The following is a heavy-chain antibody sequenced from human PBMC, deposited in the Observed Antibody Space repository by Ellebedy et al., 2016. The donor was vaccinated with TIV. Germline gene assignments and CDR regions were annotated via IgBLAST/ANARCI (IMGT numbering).Heavy chain of an antibody. CDR3: ASPPGVVAL. D-gene: IGHD3-10*01. CDR2: INKDGSEN. Sequence: PGGSLRLSCAASGFTLSFNWMRWVRQAPGKGLEWVSNINKDGSENFYVDSVKGRFTISRDNAKNSLYLQMNSLKAEDTAVYYCASPPGVVALWGQGTLVTVSS. CDR1: GFTLSFNW. V-gene: IGHV3-7*03. J-gene: IGHJ4*02.